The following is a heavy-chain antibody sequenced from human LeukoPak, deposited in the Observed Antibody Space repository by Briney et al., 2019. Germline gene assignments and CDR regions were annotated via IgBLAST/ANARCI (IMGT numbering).Heavy chain of an antibody. D-gene: IGHD1-26*01. CDR2: ISSPGNTI. Sequence: GGSLRLSCAASGFTFSNYEMNWVRQAPGKGLEWVSYISSPGNTIYYADSVKGRFTISRDNAKSSLYLQMNSLRAEDTAVYYCARAVGASEGVDNWGQGTLVTVSS. J-gene: IGHJ4*02. CDR1: GFTFSNYE. V-gene: IGHV3-48*03. CDR3: ARAVGASEGVDN.